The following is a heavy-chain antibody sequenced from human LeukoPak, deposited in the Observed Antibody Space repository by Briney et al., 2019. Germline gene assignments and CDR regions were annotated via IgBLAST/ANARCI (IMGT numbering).Heavy chain of an antibody. CDR2: IYYSGST. J-gene: IGHJ3*02. Sequence: PSETLSLTCTVSGGSISSSSYYWGWIRQPPGKGLEWIGSIYYSGSTYYNPSLKSRVTISVDTSKNQFSLKLSSVTAADTAVYYCARQYSSSNAFDIWGQGTMVTVSS. V-gene: IGHV4-39*01. D-gene: IGHD6-13*01. CDR3: ARQYSSSNAFDI. CDR1: GGSISSSSYY.